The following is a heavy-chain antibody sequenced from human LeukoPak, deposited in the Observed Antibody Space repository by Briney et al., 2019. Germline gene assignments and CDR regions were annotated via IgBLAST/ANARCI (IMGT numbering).Heavy chain of an antibody. V-gene: IGHV3-23*01. J-gene: IGHJ5*02. D-gene: IGHD3-10*01. Sequence: PGGSLRLSCAASGFTFSSYAMSWVRQAPGKGLEWVSAISGSGGSTYYADSVKGRFTISRDNSKNTLYLQMNSLRAEDTAVYYCARLPTPEVGRFEGPWGQGTLVTVSS. CDR2: ISGSGGST. CDR1: GFTFSSYA. CDR3: ARLPTPEVGRFEGP.